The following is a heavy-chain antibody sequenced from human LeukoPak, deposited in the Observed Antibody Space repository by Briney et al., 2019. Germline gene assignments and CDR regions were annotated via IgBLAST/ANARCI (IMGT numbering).Heavy chain of an antibody. J-gene: IGHJ4*02. CDR2: FDPEDGET. Sequence: ASVKVSCKVSGYTLTELSMHWVRQAPGKGLEWMGCFDPEDGETIYAQKFQGRVTMTEDTSTDTAYMELSSLRSEDTAVYYCATDDYGDYPLEYWGQGTLVTVSS. D-gene: IGHD4-17*01. CDR3: ATDDYGDYPLEY. CDR1: GYTLTELS. V-gene: IGHV1-24*01.